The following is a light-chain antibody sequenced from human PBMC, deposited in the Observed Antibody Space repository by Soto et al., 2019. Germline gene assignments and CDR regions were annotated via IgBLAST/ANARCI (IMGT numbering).Light chain of an antibody. Sequence: DIQMTKAPSSQSASVGDRVTITCRASQSINSYLNWYQQKPGKAPKLLIYAASSLQSGVPSRFRGSGSETDFTLTITSLQPDDFATYYCQQSFSTPRTFGQGTRVEI. CDR2: AAS. CDR1: QSINSY. CDR3: QQSFSTPRT. J-gene: IGKJ1*01. V-gene: IGKV1-39*01.